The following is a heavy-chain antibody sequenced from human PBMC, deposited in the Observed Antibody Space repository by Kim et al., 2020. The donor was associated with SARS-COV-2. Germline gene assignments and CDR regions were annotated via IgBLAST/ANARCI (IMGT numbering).Heavy chain of an antibody. CDR1: GYTFTSYY. CDR2: INPSGGNT. Sequence: ASVKVSCKASGYTFTSYYMHWVRQAPGQGLEWMGIINPSGGNTSYAQKFQGRVTMTRDTSTSTVYMELSSLRSEDTAVYYWAGIAVAGPGGDLYYYYGMDVRGQGTTVTVSS. CDR3: AGIAVAGPGGDLYYYYGMDV. D-gene: IGHD6-19*01. V-gene: IGHV1-46*01. J-gene: IGHJ6*02.